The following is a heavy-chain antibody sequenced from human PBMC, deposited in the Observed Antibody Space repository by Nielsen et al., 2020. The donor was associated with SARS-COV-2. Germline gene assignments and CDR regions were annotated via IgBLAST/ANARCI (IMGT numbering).Heavy chain of an antibody. CDR2: VSGSGGTT. J-gene: IGHJ1*01. V-gene: IGHV3-23*01. D-gene: IGHD4-17*01. CDR1: GFSFSAYA. CDR3: EKDAFGDYEAECFHH. Sequence: GGSLRLSCAASGFSFSAYAMTWVRQAPGKGLEWVSTVSGSGGTTYSADSVKGRFTISRDNHKNTVSLQLDSLRPDDTAVYFCEKDAFGDYEAECFHHWGQGTLVTVSS.